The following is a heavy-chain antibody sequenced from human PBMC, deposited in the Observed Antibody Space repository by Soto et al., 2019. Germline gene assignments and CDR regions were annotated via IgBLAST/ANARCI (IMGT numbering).Heavy chain of an antibody. CDR3: ARMYSSSWHAGGGWFDP. D-gene: IGHD6-13*01. CDR2: INHSGST. CDR1: GGSFSGYY. J-gene: IGHJ5*02. V-gene: IGHV4-34*01. Sequence: SETLSLTCAVYGGSFSGYYWSWIRQPPGKGLEWIGEINHSGSTNYNPSLKSRVTISVDTSKNQFSLKLSSVTAADTAVYYCARMYSSSWHAGGGWFDPWGQGTLVTVSS.